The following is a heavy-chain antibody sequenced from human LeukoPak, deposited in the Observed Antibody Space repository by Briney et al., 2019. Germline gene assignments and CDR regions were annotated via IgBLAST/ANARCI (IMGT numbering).Heavy chain of an antibody. CDR3: ASFTMTTVPYVRGVGFDY. J-gene: IGHJ4*02. CDR2: GST. V-gene: IGHV4-31*02. Sequence: GSTYYNPSLKSRVTISVDTSKNQFSLMLSSVTAADTAVYYCASFTMTTVPYVRGVGFDYWGQGTLVTVSS. D-gene: IGHD4-17*01.